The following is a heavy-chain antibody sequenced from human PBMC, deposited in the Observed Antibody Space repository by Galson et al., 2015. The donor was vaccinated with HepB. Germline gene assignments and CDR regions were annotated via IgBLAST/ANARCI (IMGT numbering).Heavy chain of an antibody. J-gene: IGHJ4*02. V-gene: IGHV3-23*01. Sequence: SLRLSCAASGFAVSSRAMSWVRQAPGQGLEWISAITNNAGKTYFADSVRGRFTISRDTSTNTVFLHMSSLRVDDTAIYYCAKDHPSFGWPVFESWSQGTLVTVSS. D-gene: IGHD3-9*01. CDR2: ITNNAGKT. CDR3: AKDHPSFGWPVFES. CDR1: GFAVSSRA.